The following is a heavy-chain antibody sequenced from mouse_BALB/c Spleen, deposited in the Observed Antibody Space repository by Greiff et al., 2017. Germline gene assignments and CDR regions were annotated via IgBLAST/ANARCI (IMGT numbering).Heavy chain of an antibody. CDR3: ARRGGNYAMDY. V-gene: IGHV5-12-1*01. J-gene: IGHJ4*01. Sequence: EVMLVESGGGLVKPGGSLKLSCAASGFAFSSYDMSWVRQTPEKRLEWVAYISSGGGSTYYPDTVKGRFTISRDNAKNTLYLQMSSLKSEDTAMYYCARRGGNYAMDYWGQGTSVTVSS. CDR1: GFAFSSYD. CDR2: ISSGGGST.